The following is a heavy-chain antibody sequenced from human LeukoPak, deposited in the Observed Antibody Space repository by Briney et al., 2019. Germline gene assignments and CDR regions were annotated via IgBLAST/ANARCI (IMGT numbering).Heavy chain of an antibody. D-gene: IGHD3-22*01. CDR1: AYSFTDYY. J-gene: IGHJ4*02. CDR3: ARSSPTYYFDSSGYYYGDY. Sequence: ASVKVSXKASAYSFTDYYIHWVRQAPGQGLEWIGRINPNTGVTDYAQIFKGRVTMTRDTSISTAYMELSRLGSDDTAVYYCARSSPTYYFDSSGYYYGDYWGQGTLVTVSS. CDR2: INPNTGVT. V-gene: IGHV1-2*06.